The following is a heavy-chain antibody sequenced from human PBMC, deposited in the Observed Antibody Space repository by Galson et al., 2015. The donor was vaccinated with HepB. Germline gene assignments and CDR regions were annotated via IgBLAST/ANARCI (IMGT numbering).Heavy chain of an antibody. J-gene: IGHJ4*02. Sequence: SLRLSCAGSGFTFSDYSMNWVRQTPGQGLEWVSGISRSGVSTSYSDSVKGRFTISRDNSKNTLSLQMDSLRAEDTAFYYCAKIHPTASGPDFFDYWGQGTLVTVSS. V-gene: IGHV3-23*01. CDR3: AKIHPTASGPDFFDY. CDR1: GFTFSDYS. D-gene: IGHD2-8*02. CDR2: ISRSGVST.